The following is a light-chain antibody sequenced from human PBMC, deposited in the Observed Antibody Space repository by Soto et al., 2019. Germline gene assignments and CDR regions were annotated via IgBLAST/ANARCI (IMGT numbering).Light chain of an antibody. V-gene: IGKV3-15*01. CDR3: QQYNNFWT. CDR2: GAS. Sequence: EIVMTQSPATLSVSPGETATLSCWASQSVSSNFAWYQQKPGQAPRLLIYGASTRATDIPARFSGSGSGTEFTLTISSLQSEYVAVYYCQQYNNFWTFGQGTKVEIK. J-gene: IGKJ1*01. CDR1: QSVSSN.